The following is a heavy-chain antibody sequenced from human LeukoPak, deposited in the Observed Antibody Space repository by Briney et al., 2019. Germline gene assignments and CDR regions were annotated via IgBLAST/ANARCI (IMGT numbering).Heavy chain of an antibody. CDR2: INPSGGST. J-gene: IGHJ6*02. Sequence: ASVKVSCKASGYTFTSYYMHWVRQAPGQGLEWMGIINPSGGSTSYAQKFQGRVTMTRDTSTSTVYMELSSLRSEDTAVYYCARHMITFGGVIAPCMDVWGQGTTATVSS. D-gene: IGHD3-16*02. CDR1: GYTFTSYY. CDR3: ARHMITFGGVIAPCMDV. V-gene: IGHV1-46*01.